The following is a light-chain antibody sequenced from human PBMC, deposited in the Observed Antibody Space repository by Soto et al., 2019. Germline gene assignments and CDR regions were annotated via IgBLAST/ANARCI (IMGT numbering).Light chain of an antibody. V-gene: IGLV2-14*03. CDR2: DVT. CDR3: TSYTTSSPYLV. Sequence: QSVLTQPASVSGSPGQSITISCTGTSSDVGGYNYVSWYQHHPGKAPKLMIYDVTNRPSGVSNRFSGSKSGNTASLTISGLQAEDEAGYYCTSYTTSSPYLVFGGGTKLTVL. J-gene: IGLJ3*02. CDR1: SSDVGGYNY.